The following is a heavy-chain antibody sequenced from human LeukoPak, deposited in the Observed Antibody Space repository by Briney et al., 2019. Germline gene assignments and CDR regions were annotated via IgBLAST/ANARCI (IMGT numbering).Heavy chain of an antibody. D-gene: IGHD1-26*01. Sequence: GGSLRLSCAASGFTFSNYGMHWVRQAPGKGLEWVAVLSSDGNNKYSADSVKGRFTISRDNSKNTLYLQMNSLRAEDTAVYYCARDPKSVRGRVDYWGQGTLVTVSS. V-gene: IGHV3-30*03. J-gene: IGHJ4*02. CDR1: GFTFSNYG. CDR2: LSSDGNNK. CDR3: ARDPKSVRGRVDY.